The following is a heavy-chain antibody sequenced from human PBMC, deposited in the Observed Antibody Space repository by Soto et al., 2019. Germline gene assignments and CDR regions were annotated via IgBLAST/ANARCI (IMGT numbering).Heavy chain of an antibody. D-gene: IGHD1-26*01. Sequence: GGSLRLSCAASGFTFSSYGMHWVRQAPGKGLAWVAVIWYDGSNKYYADSVKGRVTISRDNSKNTLYLQMNSLRAEDTAVYYCARAPAPTQEWELPSFDYWGQGTLVTVSS. V-gene: IGHV3-33*01. CDR3: ARAPAPTQEWELPSFDY. CDR2: IWYDGSNK. CDR1: GFTFSSYG. J-gene: IGHJ4*02.